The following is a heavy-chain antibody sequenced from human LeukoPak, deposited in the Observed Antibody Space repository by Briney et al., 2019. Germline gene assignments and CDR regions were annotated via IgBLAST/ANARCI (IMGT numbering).Heavy chain of an antibody. CDR1: GFTFDDYG. CDR3: ARALPPYYFDY. V-gene: IGHV3-20*04. J-gene: IGHJ4*02. CDR2: INWNGGST. Sequence: GGSLRLSCAASGFTFDDYGMSWVRQAPGKGLEWVSGINWNGGSTGYADSVKGRFTISRDNAKNSLYLQVNSLRAEDTALYYFARALPPYYFDYWGQGTLVTVSS.